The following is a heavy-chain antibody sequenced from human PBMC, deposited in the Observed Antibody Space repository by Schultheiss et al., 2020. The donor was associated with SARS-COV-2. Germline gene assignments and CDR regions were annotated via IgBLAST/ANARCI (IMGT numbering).Heavy chain of an antibody. CDR1: GGSIIRSY. CDR3: ARVLTSVFDP. J-gene: IGHJ5*02. Sequence: SETLSLTCSVSGGSIIRSYWTWIRQPPGKGLEWIGYIYYSGSTNYNPSLKSLVSISVDKSKNQFSLKLSSVTAADTAVYYCARVLTSVFDPWGQGTLVTVSS. CDR2: IYYSGST. V-gene: IGHV4-59*12.